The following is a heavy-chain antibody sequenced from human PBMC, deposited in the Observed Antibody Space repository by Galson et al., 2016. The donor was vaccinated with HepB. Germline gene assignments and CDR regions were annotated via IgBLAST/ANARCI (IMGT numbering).Heavy chain of an antibody. CDR3: ARLQERDCVAGTCYSYYFDY. CDR1: GGSISGGDYY. CDR2: IYYSGST. D-gene: IGHD2-15*01. V-gene: IGHV4-31*03. J-gene: IGHJ4*02. Sequence: TLSLTCTVSGGSISGGDYYWSWIRQHPGKGLEWIGCIYYSGSTYYNPSLKSRLTISVDTSKSQFSLKMNSVTAADTAVYYCARLQERDCVAGTCYSYYFDYWGQGTLVTVSS.